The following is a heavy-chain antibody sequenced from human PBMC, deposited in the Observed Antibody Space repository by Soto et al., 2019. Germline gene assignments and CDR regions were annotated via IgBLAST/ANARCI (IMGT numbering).Heavy chain of an antibody. Sequence: SETLSLTCTVSGGSISSGSFYWTWIRQHPGKGLEWIGYIYDTVSAYYNPSLKSRVTISVDTSKNQFSLKLSSVTAADTAVYYCARVPRKQWLRGVWFDAWGQGTLVTVSS. V-gene: IGHV4-31*03. CDR2: IYDTVSA. D-gene: IGHD6-19*01. CDR3: ARVPRKQWLRGVWFDA. CDR1: GGSISSGSFY. J-gene: IGHJ5*02.